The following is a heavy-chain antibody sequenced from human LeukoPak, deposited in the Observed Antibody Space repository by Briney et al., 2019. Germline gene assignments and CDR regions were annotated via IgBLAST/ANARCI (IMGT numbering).Heavy chain of an antibody. CDR2: ISGSGGST. Sequence: GGSLRLSCAASGFTFSSYAMSWVRQAPGKGLEWVSAISGSGGSTYYADSVKGRFTISRDNSKNTLYLQMNSLRAEDTSVYYCAKDQSNIQLWLLFDYWGQGTLVTVSS. V-gene: IGHV3-23*01. CDR3: AKDQSNIQLWLLFDY. CDR1: GFTFSSYA. J-gene: IGHJ4*02. D-gene: IGHD5-18*01.